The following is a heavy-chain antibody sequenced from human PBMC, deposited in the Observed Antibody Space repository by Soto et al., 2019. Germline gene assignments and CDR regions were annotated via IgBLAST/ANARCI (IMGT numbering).Heavy chain of an antibody. J-gene: IGHJ4*02. CDR1: GDSVSSNSAA. D-gene: IGHD6-13*01. CDR2: TYYRSKWYN. CDR3: ARVGPTNTGIAVDY. V-gene: IGHV6-1*01. Sequence: PSQTLSLTCAISGDSVSSNSAAWNWIRQPPSRGLEWLGRTYYRSKWYNDYAVSVKSRITINPDTSKNQFSLQLNSVTPEDTAVYYCARVGPTNTGIAVDYWGQGTLVTVSS.